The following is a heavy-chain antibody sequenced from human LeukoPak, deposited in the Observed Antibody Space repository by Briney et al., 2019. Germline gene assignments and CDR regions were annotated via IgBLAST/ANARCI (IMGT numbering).Heavy chain of an antibody. Sequence: SGGSLRLSCAASGFTVSSNYMSWVRQAPGKGLEWVSFIYSGGSTYYADSVKGRFTISRDNSKNTLYLQMNSLRAEDTAVYYCARERGYSGYDSYYYYYYYMDVWGKGTTVTISS. V-gene: IGHV3-66*01. CDR2: IYSGGST. CDR1: GFTVSSNY. J-gene: IGHJ6*03. CDR3: ARERGYSGYDSYYYYYYYMDV. D-gene: IGHD5-12*01.